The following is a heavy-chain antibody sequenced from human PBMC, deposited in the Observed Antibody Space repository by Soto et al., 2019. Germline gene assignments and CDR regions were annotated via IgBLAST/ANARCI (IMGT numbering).Heavy chain of an antibody. Sequence: GGSLRLSCAASGFTFFNYAMSWVRQAPGKGLEWVSGISGSSGITDYADSVKGRFTISRDNSKNTLYLQMNSLRAEDTAVYYCARGANFWSGYDTFDYWGQGTLVTVSS. V-gene: IGHV3-23*01. CDR3: ARGANFWSGYDTFDY. CDR1: GFTFFNYA. CDR2: ISGSSGIT. J-gene: IGHJ4*02. D-gene: IGHD3-3*01.